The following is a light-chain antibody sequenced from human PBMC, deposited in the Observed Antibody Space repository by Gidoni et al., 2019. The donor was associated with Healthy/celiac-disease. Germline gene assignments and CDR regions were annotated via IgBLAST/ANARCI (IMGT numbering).Light chain of an antibody. J-gene: IGKJ2*01. V-gene: IGKV1D-12*01. CDR1: QGVKNW. Sequence: DIQMTQSPSSVSASVGDKITISCRASQGVKNWLAWYQQKPGTAPKLLISSASSLQTGVPLRFSGSGFGTDFTLTITGLQPEDFATYYCQQANSLPYNFGQGTKVEIK. CDR2: SAS. CDR3: QQANSLPYN.